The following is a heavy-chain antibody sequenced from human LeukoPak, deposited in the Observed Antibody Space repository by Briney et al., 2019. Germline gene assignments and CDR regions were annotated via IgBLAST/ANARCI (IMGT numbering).Heavy chain of an antibody. CDR2: INHSGST. Sequence: SGTLSLTCAVSGGSISSSYWWSWVRQPPGKGLEWIGEINHSGSTNYNPSLKSRVTISVDTSKNQFSLKLSSVTAADTAVYYCARVRRRYDYVWGSSNAFDIWGQGTMVTVSS. CDR3: ARVRRRYDYVWGSSNAFDI. V-gene: IGHV4-4*02. CDR1: GGSISSSYW. D-gene: IGHD3-16*01. J-gene: IGHJ3*02.